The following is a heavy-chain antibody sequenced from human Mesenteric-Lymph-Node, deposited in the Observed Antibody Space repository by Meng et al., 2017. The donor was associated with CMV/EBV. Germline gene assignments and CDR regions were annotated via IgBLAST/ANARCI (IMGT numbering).Heavy chain of an antibody. CDR2: INHSGST. V-gene: IGHV4-34*01. D-gene: IGHD3-9*01. CDR3: ARGSSYDILTGYFDY. CDR1: GGSFSGYY. Sequence: QLRLHQGGAGLLKPSGTLSVTCAVHGGSFSGYYWNWIRQSPEKGLEWIGEINHSGSTTYNPSFTSRIIISVDTSTNQISLNMSSVTAADTAVYYCARGSSYDILTGYFDYWGQGALVTVSS. J-gene: IGHJ4*02.